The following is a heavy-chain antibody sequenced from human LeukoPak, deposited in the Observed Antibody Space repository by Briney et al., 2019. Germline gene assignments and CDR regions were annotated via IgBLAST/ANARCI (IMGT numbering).Heavy chain of an antibody. V-gene: IGHV4-39*07. J-gene: IGHJ4*02. CDR1: GGTIIGYY. CDR2: IYYNEST. D-gene: IGHD6-19*01. CDR3: ARENSSGWYRNYFDY. Sequence: SETLSLTCNVSGGTIIGYYWGWIRQPPGKGLEWIGSIYYNESTYYNPSLKSRVTISVDTSKNQFSLKLSSVTAADTAIYYCARENSSGWYRNYFDYWGQGTLVTVSS.